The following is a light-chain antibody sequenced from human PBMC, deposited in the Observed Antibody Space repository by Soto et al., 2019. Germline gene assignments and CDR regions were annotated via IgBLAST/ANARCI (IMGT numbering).Light chain of an antibody. Sequence: DIQMTQSPSTLSASVGDRVAITCRASKSISRWLAWYQQKPGKAPKIIVFQASTLERGVPSRFSGSGSGSKYTLTINSLQPEDVATYYCQQYDAYPYTFGPGTKLEIK. V-gene: IGKV1-5*03. CDR2: QAS. CDR1: KSISRW. CDR3: QQYDAYPYT. J-gene: IGKJ2*01.